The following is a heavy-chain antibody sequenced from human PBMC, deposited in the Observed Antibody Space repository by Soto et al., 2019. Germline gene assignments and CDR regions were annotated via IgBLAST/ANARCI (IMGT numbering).Heavy chain of an antibody. CDR3: ARGPVVVITGWHWFDP. CDR1: GASISGYY. V-gene: IGHV4-4*07. J-gene: IGHJ5*02. Sequence: SETLSLTCTVSGASISGYYWSWIRQPAGKGLEWIGRIYTSGSTNYNPSLKSRVIMSVGTSKNQFSLKLSSVTAADTAVYYCARGPVVVITGWHWFDPWGQGTLVTV. CDR2: IYTSGST. D-gene: IGHD3-22*01.